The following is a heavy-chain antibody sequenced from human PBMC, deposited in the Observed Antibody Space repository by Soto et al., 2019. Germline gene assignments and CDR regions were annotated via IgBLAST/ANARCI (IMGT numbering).Heavy chain of an antibody. V-gene: IGHV4-59*01. J-gene: IGHJ6*03. CDR1: GGSISSYY. Sequence: QVQLQESGPGLVKPSETLSLTCTVSGGSISSYYWSWIRQPPGKGLEWIGYIYYSGSTNYNPSLKIRVTISVDTSKNAFSLKLSSVTAADTAVYYCARGGRNYDFWSGYYRLGDNYYYYYMDVWGKGTTVTVSS. CDR3: ARGGRNYDFWSGYYRLGDNYYYYYMDV. CDR2: IYYSGST. D-gene: IGHD3-3*01.